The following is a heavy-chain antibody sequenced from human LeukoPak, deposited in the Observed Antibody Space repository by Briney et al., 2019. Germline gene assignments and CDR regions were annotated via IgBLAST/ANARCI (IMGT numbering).Heavy chain of an antibody. CDR3: ARAPYYDFWSGYYNYYYYYYMDV. Sequence: ASVKVSCKASGYTFTGYYMHWVRQAPGQGLEWMGWINPNSGGTNYAQKFQGRVTMTRDTSISTAYMELSRLRSEDTAVYYCARAPYYDFWSGYYNYYYYYYMDVWGKGTTVTVSS. V-gene: IGHV1-2*02. D-gene: IGHD3-3*01. CDR2: INPNSGGT. J-gene: IGHJ6*03. CDR1: GYTFTGYY.